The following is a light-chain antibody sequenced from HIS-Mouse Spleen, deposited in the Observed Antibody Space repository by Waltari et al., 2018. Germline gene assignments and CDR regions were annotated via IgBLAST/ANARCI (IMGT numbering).Light chain of an antibody. CDR3: AAWDDSLSGPV. V-gene: IGLV1-47*01. J-gene: IGLJ3*02. CDR2: RNN. CDR1: SSNIGSNY. Sequence: QSVLTQPPSASGTPGQRVTISCSGSSSNIGSNYVYWYQQLPGTAPKLLIYRNNQRPDGVPERYCGSKSGTSASLAISGLRSEDEADYYCAAWDDSLSGPVFGGGTKLTVL.